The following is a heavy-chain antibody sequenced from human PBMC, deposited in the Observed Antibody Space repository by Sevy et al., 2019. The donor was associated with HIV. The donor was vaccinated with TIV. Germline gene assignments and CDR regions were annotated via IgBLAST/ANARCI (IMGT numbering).Heavy chain of an antibody. V-gene: IGHV1-18*01. CDR3: ARDTPQGVVLLPPTMRGGIDF. D-gene: IGHD3-22*01. CDR1: GYTFASYG. CDR2: ISPYTGNT. Sequence: ASVKVSCKASGYTFASYGVSWVRQAPGQGLEWMGWISPYTGNTNYAQNFQARVTMTTDTSTSTAYLELRNLRSDDTAVYYCARDTPQGVVLLPPTMRGGIDFWGQGTLVTVSS. J-gene: IGHJ4*02.